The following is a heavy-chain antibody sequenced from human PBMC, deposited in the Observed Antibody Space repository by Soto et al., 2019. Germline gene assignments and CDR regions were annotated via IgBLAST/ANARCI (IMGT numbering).Heavy chain of an antibody. V-gene: IGHV3-74*01. J-gene: IGHJ6*02. CDR2: INTDGSGT. Sequence: GSLRLSCAASGFIFSSDWMHWVRQAPGKGLVWVSRINTDGSGTSYADSVKGRFTISRDNPKNSLYLQMNSLRAEDTALYYCAKGRSYYYYYGVDVWGQGTTVTVSS. CDR3: AKGRSYYYYYGVDV. CDR1: GFIFSSDW.